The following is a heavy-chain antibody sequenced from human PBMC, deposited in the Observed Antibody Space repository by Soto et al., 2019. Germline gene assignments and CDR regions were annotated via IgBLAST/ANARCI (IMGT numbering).Heavy chain of an antibody. V-gene: IGHV1-2*02. CDR3: ARGVYYYGMDV. J-gene: IGHJ6*02. CDR2: INPNSGDT. CDR1: GYTFTGYY. Sequence: ASVKVSCKASGYTFTGYYMHWVRQAPGQGLEWMGWINPNSGDTNSAQKFQGRVTMTRDTSISTVYMELSGLRSDDTAVYYCARGVYYYGMDVWGQGTSVPVS.